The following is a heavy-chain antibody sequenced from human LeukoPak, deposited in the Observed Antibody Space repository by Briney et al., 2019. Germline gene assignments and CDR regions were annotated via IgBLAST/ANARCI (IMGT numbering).Heavy chain of an antibody. D-gene: IGHD2-15*01. J-gene: IGHJ3*02. CDR1: VGSISTYY. Sequence: TETLSLTCTVSVGSISTYYWSWLRQPPGKGLEWIGYIYNSGRTNYNPSLETRVTISVDTSKNQFSLKLNSVTAADTAVYYCVRERNCSGASCLDGFDIWGQGTMVTVSS. CDR2: IYNSGRT. V-gene: IGHV4-59*01. CDR3: VRERNCSGASCLDGFDI.